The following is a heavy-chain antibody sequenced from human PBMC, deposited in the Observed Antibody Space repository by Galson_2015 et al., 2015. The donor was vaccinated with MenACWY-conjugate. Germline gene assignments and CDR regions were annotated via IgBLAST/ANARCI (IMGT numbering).Heavy chain of an antibody. CDR3: ARVRGGSYSGYYFDY. J-gene: IGHJ4*02. CDR1: GYTFTSNF. D-gene: IGHD1-26*01. V-gene: IGHV1-46*01. CDR2: INPSSGTT. Sequence: SVKVSCKASGYTFTSNFMDWVRQAPGQGLEWMGKINPSSGTTSYAQTFQGRVTMTRDTSTSTVYMELSSLRSEDTAVYYCARVRGGSYSGYYFDYWGQGNLVTVSS.